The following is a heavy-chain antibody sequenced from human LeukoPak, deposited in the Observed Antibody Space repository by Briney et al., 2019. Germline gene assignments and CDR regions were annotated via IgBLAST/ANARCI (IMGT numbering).Heavy chain of an antibody. Sequence: PGGSLRLSCAASGFTFSSYGMHWVRQAPGKGLEWVAVIWYDGSNKYYADSVKGRFTISRDNSKNTLYLQMSSLRAEDTAVYYCARDHYDSFQYDYWGQGTLVTVSS. CDR2: IWYDGSNK. D-gene: IGHD3-3*01. CDR3: ARDHYDSFQYDY. V-gene: IGHV3-33*01. J-gene: IGHJ4*02. CDR1: GFTFSSYG.